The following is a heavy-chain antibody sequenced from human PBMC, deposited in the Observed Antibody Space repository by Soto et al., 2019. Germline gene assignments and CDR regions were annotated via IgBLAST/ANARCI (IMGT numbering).Heavy chain of an antibody. CDR3: AKVPIRVDTCDY. J-gene: IGHJ4*02. V-gene: IGHV3-23*01. CDR2: ISGSGST. Sequence: EVQLLESGGGLVQPGGSLRLSCAASGFTFSNYAMNWVRQAPGKGLEWVSAISGSGSTYYADSVKGRFTISRDNSKNTLYLQMNSLRAEDTAVYYCAKVPIRVDTCDYWGPGTLVTVSS. CDR1: GFTFSNYA.